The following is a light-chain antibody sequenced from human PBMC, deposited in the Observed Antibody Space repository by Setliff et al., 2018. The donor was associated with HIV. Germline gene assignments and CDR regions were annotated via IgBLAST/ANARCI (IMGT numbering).Light chain of an antibody. J-gene: IGLJ1*01. CDR2: DVS. CDR3: SSYTSSTPLYV. Sequence: QSVLTQPASVSGSPGQSITISCTGTNSDVGGYSFVSWYQQHPGKAPKLMIYDVSYRPSGVSDRFSGSTSGNTASLTISGLQAEDEADYYCSSYTSSTPLYVFGTGTKVTVL. CDR1: NSDVGGYSF. V-gene: IGLV2-14*03.